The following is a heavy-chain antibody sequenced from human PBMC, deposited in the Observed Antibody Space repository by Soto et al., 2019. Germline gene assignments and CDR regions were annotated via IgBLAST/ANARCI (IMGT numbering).Heavy chain of an antibody. CDR3: ARGYSGSYPPTFDY. D-gene: IGHD1-26*01. J-gene: IGHJ4*02. Sequence: PSETLSLTCAVSGGSISSGGYSWSWIRQPPGKGLEWIGYIYHSGSTYYNPSLKSRVTISVDRSKNQFSLKLSSVTAADTAVYYCARGYSGSYPPTFDYWGQGTLVTVSS. CDR1: GGSISSGGYS. CDR2: IYHSGST. V-gene: IGHV4-30-2*01.